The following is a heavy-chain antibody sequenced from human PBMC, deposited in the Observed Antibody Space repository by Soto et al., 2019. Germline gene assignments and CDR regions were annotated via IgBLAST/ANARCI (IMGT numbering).Heavy chain of an antibody. CDR1: GGSFSSFA. CDR2: ITPMFGTP. CDR3: ADGGGGFDS. Sequence: SVKVSGKTSGGSFSSFALNWVRQVPGQGLEWMGGITPMFGTPNYAQKFLGRLTLTADEATNTAYLELTSLTSDDTAVYYCADGGGGFDSWGQGSPVTV. V-gene: IGHV1-69*13. J-gene: IGHJ4*02.